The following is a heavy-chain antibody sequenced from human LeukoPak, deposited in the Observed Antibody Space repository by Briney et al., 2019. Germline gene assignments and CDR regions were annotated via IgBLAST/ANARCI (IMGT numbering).Heavy chain of an antibody. V-gene: IGHV1-2*02. CDR3: ARFLGYGDYYYYMDV. CDR1: GYTFTGYY. Sequence: ASVKVSCKASGYTFTGYYMHWVRQAPGQGLEWMGWINPNSGGTNYAQKFQGRVTMTRDTSISTAYMELSRLRSDDTAVYYCARFLGYGDYYYYMDVWGKGTTVTVSS. CDR2: INPNSGGT. D-gene: IGHD4-17*01. J-gene: IGHJ6*03.